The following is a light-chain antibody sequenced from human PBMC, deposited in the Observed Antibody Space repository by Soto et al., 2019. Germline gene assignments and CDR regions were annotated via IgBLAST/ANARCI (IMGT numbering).Light chain of an antibody. V-gene: IGKV3-15*01. CDR3: QQYNNWLMWT. J-gene: IGKJ1*01. CDR2: GAS. CDR1: QSVSSN. Sequence: DIVMTQSPATLSVSPGERATLSCRASQSVSSNLAWYQQKPGQAPRLLIYGASTRATGIPARFSGSGSGTEFTLTISSLQSEDFAVYYCQQYNNWLMWTFGQGTKVDIK.